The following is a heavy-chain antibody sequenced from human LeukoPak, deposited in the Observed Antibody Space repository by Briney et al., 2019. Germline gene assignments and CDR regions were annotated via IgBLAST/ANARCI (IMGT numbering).Heavy chain of an antibody. CDR2: SGGSGGRT. V-gene: IGHV3-23*01. D-gene: IGHD3-22*01. Sequence: GGSLRLSCAASGFTFPRHAMSWVRQAPGKGLEWVASSGGSGGRTHYADSVKGRFTISRDNSQNTVYLHMNSLRADDTAGYYCAQEHFDTSGYYSRFDNWGQGILVTVSS. CDR3: AQEHFDTSGYYSRFDN. CDR1: GFTFPRHA. J-gene: IGHJ4*02.